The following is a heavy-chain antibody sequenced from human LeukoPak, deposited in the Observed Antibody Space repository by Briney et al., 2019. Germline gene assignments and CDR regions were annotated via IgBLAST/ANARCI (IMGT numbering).Heavy chain of an antibody. V-gene: IGHV3-23*01. Sequence: AGGSLRLSCTASGFTFSNYAMTWVRQAPGKGLAWVAAIRGSGVGTYYADSVKGRFTISRDNSKNTLPLKMNGLRGEDPAVYYCAKGSQGMAVGGDYFDYWGQGTLVTVSS. D-gene: IGHD6-19*01. CDR3: AKGSQGMAVGGDYFDY. J-gene: IGHJ4*02. CDR1: GFTFSNYA. CDR2: IRGSGVGT.